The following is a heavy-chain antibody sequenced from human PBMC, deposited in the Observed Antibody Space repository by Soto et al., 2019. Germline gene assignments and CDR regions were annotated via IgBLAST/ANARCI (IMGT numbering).Heavy chain of an antibody. D-gene: IGHD5-18*01. CDR2: ISGSGGST. Sequence: GGSLRLSCAASGFTFSSYAMSWVRQAPGKGLEWVSAISGSGGSTYYADSVKGRFTISRDNSKNTLYLQMNSLRAEDTAVYYCAKDIIQLWFNYYYGMDVWGQGTTVTVSS. V-gene: IGHV3-23*01. J-gene: IGHJ6*02. CDR3: AKDIIQLWFNYYYGMDV. CDR1: GFTFSSYA.